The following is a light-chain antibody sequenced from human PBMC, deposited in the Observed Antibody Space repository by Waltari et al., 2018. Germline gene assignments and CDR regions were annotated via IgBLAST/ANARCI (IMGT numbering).Light chain of an antibody. J-gene: IGLJ1*01. CDR3: SSYTSSSTLV. V-gene: IGLV2-14*01. CDR1: SNAVGGYNY. CDR2: EVS. Sequence: QSALTQPASVSGSPGQSITISCTGTSNAVGGYNYVSWYQQHPGKAPKLMIYEVSNRPSGVSNRFSGSKSGNTASLTISGLQAEDEADYYCSSYTSSSTLVFGTGTKVTVL.